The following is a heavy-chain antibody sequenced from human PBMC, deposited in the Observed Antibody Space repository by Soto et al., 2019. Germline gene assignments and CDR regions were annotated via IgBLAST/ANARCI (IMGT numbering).Heavy chain of an antibody. V-gene: IGHV1-18*01. J-gene: IGHJ4*02. CDR3: ARVHYYDSSGYYYDAYYFDY. CDR1: GYTFTSYG. Sequence: GASVKVSCKASGYTFTSYGISWVRQAPGQGLEWMGWISAYNGNTNYAQKLQGRVTMTTDTSTSTAYMELRSLRSDDTAVYYCARVHYYDSSGYYYDAYYFDYWGQGTLVTVSS. D-gene: IGHD3-22*01. CDR2: ISAYNGNT.